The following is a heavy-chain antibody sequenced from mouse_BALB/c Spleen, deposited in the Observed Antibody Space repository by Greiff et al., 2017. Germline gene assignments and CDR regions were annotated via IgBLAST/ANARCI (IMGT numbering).Heavy chain of an antibody. CDR2: ISYDGSN. J-gene: IGHJ2*01. V-gene: IGHV3-6*02. Sequence: VQLKESGPGLVKPSQSLSLTCSVTGYSITSGYYWNWIRQFPGNKLEWMGYISYDGSNNYNPSLKNRISITRDTSKNQFFLKLNSVTTEDTATYYCARGGLTTATDYWGQGTTLTGSA. CDR3: ARGGLTTATDY. CDR1: GYSITSGYY. D-gene: IGHD1-2*01.